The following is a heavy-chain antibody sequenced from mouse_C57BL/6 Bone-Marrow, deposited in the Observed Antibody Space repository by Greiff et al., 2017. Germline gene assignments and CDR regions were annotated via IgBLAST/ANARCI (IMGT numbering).Heavy chain of an antibody. V-gene: IGHV1-61*01. J-gene: IGHJ2*01. CDR2: IYPSDSET. CDR3: ARGGFYYDYDGYFDY. D-gene: IGHD2-4*01. Sequence: QVQLQQPGAELVRPGSSVKLSCKASGYTFTSYWMDWVKQRPGHGLEWIGNIYPSDSETHYNQKFKDKATLTVDKSSRTAYMPLSRLTSEDSAVYYCARGGFYYDYDGYFDYWGQGTTLTVSS. CDR1: GYTFTSYW.